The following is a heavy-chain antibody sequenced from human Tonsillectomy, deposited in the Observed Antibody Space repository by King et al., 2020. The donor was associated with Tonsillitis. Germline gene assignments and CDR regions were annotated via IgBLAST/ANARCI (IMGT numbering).Heavy chain of an antibody. CDR3: ARSLHLDNWSYV. D-gene: IGHD1-7*01. CDR2: IYPGDSET. J-gene: IGHJ4*02. Sequence: VQLVESGAEVKKPGESLKISCKGSGYIFTTYWIGWVRQMPGKGLEWMGVIYPGDSETRYSPSFQGQVTISADKSISTAYLQWSSLKASDTAMYYCARSLHLDNWSYVWGQGTLVTVSS. V-gene: IGHV5-51*03. CDR1: GYIFTTYW.